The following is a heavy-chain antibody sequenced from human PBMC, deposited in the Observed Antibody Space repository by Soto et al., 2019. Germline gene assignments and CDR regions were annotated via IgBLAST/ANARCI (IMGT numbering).Heavy chain of an antibody. D-gene: IGHD3-16*01. V-gene: IGHV1-18*01. J-gene: IGHJ4*02. Sequence: QVQLVQSGAEVKKPGASVKVSCKASGYTFSSYGISWVRQAPGKGLEWMGWINAYNGNTNDAQNLQGRVTMTTDTSTSTGYRELRSLRSDDTAVYYCARGGGRRGGSEIDYWGQGTMVTVSS. CDR2: INAYNGNT. CDR3: ARGGGRRGGSEIDY. CDR1: GYTFSSYG.